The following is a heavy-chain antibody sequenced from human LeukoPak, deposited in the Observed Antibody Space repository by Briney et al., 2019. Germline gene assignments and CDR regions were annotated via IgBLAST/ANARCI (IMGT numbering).Heavy chain of an antibody. CDR1: GFTFSSYA. J-gene: IGHJ4*02. Sequence: PGGFLRLSCAASGFTFSSYAMSWVRQAPGKGLEWVSAISGSGGSTYYADSVKGRFTISRDNSKNTLYLQMNSLRAEDTAVYYCAKCPLNPYCSSTSCYCYVDYWGQGTLVTVSS. D-gene: IGHD2-2*01. CDR2: ISGSGGST. CDR3: AKCPLNPYCSSTSCYCYVDY. V-gene: IGHV3-23*01.